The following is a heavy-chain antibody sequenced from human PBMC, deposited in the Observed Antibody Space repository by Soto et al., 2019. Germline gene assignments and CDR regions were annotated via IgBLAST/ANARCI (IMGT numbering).Heavy chain of an antibody. J-gene: IGHJ6*02. CDR1: GFTFSSYA. D-gene: IGHD3-22*01. CDR2: ISYDGSNK. V-gene: IGHV3-30-3*02. Sequence: PGGSLRLSWAAAGFTFSSYAMHWVRQAPGKGLEWVAVISYDGSNKYYADSVKGRFTISRDNSKNTLFLQMNSLRAEDTAVYYCAKRYYYDGSGPYGMDVWGQGTTVTVSS. CDR3: AKRYYYDGSGPYGMDV.